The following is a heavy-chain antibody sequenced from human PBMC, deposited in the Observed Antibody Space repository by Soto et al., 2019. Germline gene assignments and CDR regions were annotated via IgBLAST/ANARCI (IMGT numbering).Heavy chain of an antibody. J-gene: IGHJ6*02. V-gene: IGHV4-4*02. Sequence: QVQLQESGPGLVKPSETLSLTCTVSGGSFSSGLWWSWVRQTPGKGLEWIGEIYQTGSTNYNPSLRSRVIKSLDKSNNQFSLSVNSVSAADTAVYYCAKGYGSGSYSHYGMDVWGQGTTVTVSS. CDR1: GGSFSSGLW. CDR2: IYQTGST. D-gene: IGHD3-10*01. CDR3: AKGYGSGSYSHYGMDV.